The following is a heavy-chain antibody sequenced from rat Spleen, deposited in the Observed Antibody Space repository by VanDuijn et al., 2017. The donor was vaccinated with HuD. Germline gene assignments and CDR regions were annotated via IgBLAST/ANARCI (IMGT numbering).Heavy chain of an antibody. V-gene: IGHV3-3*01. D-gene: IGHD1-4*01. J-gene: IGHJ2*01. Sequence: EVQLQESGPGLVKPSQSLSLTCSVTGYSITSSYRWNWIRKFPGNKLEWMGYINSAGSTNYNPSLKSRISITRDTSKNQFFLQVNSVTTEDTATYYCARFPPDWGQGVMVTVSS. CDR2: INSAGST. CDR3: ARFPPD. CDR1: GYSITSSYR.